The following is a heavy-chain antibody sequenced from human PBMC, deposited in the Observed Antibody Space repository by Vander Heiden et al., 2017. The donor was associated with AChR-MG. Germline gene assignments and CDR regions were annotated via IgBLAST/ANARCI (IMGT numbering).Heavy chain of an antibody. V-gene: IGHV3-23*01. D-gene: IGHD6-19*01. J-gene: IGHJ4*02. CDR1: GSALSSYA. CDR3: AKARQWLAFFDY. Sequence: VQLLESGGGLVQPGGSLRLSRAASGSALSSYARGWVRQAPGKGLEWVSAISGSGGSTYYADSVKGRFTISRDNSKNTLYLQMNSLRAEDTAVYYCAKARQWLAFFDYWGQGTLVTVSS. CDR2: ISGSGGST.